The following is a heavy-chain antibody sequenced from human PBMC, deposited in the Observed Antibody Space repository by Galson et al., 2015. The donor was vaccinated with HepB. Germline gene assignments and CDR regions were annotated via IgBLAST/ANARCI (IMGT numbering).Heavy chain of an antibody. J-gene: IGHJ5*02. CDR3: ARHTAEYSSGWLNWFDP. V-gene: IGHV4-39*01. Sequence: SETLSLTCTVSGGSISSSSYYWGWIRQPPGKGLEWIGSIYYSGSTYYNPSLKSRVTISVDTSKNQFSLKLSSVTAADTAVYYCARHTAEYSSGWLNWFDPWGQGTLVTVSS. D-gene: IGHD6-19*01. CDR2: IYYSGST. CDR1: GGSISSSSYY.